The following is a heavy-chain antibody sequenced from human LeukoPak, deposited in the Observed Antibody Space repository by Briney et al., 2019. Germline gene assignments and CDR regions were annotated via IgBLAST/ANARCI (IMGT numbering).Heavy chain of an antibody. V-gene: IGHV3-21*01. CDR2: ISSSSSYI. CDR1: GFTFSSYS. J-gene: IGHJ6*03. Sequence: GGSLRLSCAASGFTFSSYSMNWVRQAPWKGLEWVSSISSSSSYIYYADSVKGRFTISRDNAKNSLYLQMNSLRAEDTAVYYCARDRPASGYCSSTSCYNYYYYYYMDVWGKGTTVTVSS. CDR3: ARDRPASGYCSSTSCYNYYYYYYMDV. D-gene: IGHD2-2*02.